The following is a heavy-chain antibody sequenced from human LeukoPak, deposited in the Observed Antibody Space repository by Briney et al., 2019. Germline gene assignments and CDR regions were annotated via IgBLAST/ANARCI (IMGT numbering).Heavy chain of an antibody. D-gene: IGHD5-18*01. V-gene: IGHV3-30*02. J-gene: IGHJ4*02. Sequence: GGSLRLSCAASGFTFSSYGMHWVRQAPGKGLEWVAFIRYDGSNKYYADSVKGRFTISRDNSKNTLYLQVNSLRAEDTAFYYCAKNPHTAMVYYFDYWGQGTLVTVSS. CDR1: GFTFSSYG. CDR3: AKNPHTAMVYYFDY. CDR2: IRYDGSNK.